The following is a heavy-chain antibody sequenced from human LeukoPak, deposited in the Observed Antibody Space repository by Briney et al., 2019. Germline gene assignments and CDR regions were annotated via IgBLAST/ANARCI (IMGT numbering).Heavy chain of an antibody. CDR2: VYPGDSDT. V-gene: IGHV5-51*01. J-gene: IGHJ4*02. Sequence: GESLKISCKASGYSFTSYWIGWVRQMPGKGLEWMGIVYPGDSDTRYSPSFQGQVTISADKSINTAYLQWSSLKASDTAMYYCARHGVASYSPGSYPPSDYWGQGTLVTVSS. CDR3: ARHGVASYSPGSYPPSDY. D-gene: IGHD3-10*01. CDR1: GYSFTSYW.